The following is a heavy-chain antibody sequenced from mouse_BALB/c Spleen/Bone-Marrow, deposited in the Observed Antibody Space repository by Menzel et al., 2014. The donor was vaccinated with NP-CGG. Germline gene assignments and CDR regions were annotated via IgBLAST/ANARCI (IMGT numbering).Heavy chain of an antibody. CDR2: IHPNSGNT. V-gene: IGHV1S130*01. CDR1: GYTFTSSC. D-gene: IGHD2-1*01. CDR3: AREKIYGNYLWYFDV. J-gene: IGHJ1*01. Sequence: VQLQQSGPVLVRPGASVKLSCKASGYTFTSSCMHWAKQRPGQGLEWIGEIHPNSGNTNYNQKFKGKATLTVDTSSSTAYLDLSSLTSETAAVYYCAREKIYGNYLWYFDVWGAGTPVTVSP.